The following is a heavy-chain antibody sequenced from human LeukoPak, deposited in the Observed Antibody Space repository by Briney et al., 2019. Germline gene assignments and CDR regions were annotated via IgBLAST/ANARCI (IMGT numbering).Heavy chain of an antibody. CDR2: ISGYGGGT. Sequence: PGGSLRLSCIGSGFTLSSDAMGWVRQAPGRGLEWVSGISGYGGGTYYADSVKGRFTISRDDSKDALYLHMNSLRVEDTAVYYCVKDRGRTWLQVATWGQGTLVTVSS. J-gene: IGHJ5*02. CDR3: VKDRGRTWLQVAT. D-gene: IGHD2-15*01. CDR1: GFTLSSDA. V-gene: IGHV3-23*01.